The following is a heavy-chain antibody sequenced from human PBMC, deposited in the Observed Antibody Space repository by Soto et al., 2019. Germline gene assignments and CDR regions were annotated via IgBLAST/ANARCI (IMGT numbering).Heavy chain of an antibody. J-gene: IGHJ5*02. CDR1: GGTFSSYA. V-gene: IGHV1-69*13. CDR2: IIPIFGTA. D-gene: IGHD1-7*01. Sequence: SVKVSCKASGGTFSSYAISWVRQAPGQGLEWMGGIIPIFGTANYAQKFQGRVTITADESTSTAYMELSSLRSEDTAVYYCARGTLNWNYGSNWFDPWGQGTLVTVSS. CDR3: ARGTLNWNYGSNWFDP.